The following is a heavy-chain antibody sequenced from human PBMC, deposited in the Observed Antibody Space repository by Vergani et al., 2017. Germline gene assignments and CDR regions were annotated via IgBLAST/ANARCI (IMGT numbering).Heavy chain of an antibody. D-gene: IGHD2-21*01. Sequence: EVQLLESGGGLVQPGGSLRLSCAASGFTFSSSAMSWVRQAPGKGLEWVSAISGSGGSIYYADSVKGRFTISRDNSKNTLYLQMNSLRAEDTAVYYCAKEERWLWHFDYWGQGTLVTVSS. V-gene: IGHV3-23*01. CDR1: GFTFSSSA. J-gene: IGHJ4*02. CDR2: ISGSGGSI. CDR3: AKEERWLWHFDY.